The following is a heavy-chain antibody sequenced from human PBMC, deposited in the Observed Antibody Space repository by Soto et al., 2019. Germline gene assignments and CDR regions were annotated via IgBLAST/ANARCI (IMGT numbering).Heavy chain of an antibody. CDR2: TYYRSKWYN. V-gene: IGHV6-1*01. Sequence: PSQTLSLTCAISGDSVSSNSAAWNWIRQSPSRGLEWLGRTYYRSKWYNDYAVSVKSRITINPDTSKNQFSLQLNSVTPEDTAVYYCARETLITMVRGVSNTFDYWGQGTLVTVSS. CDR3: ARETLITMVRGVSNTFDY. J-gene: IGHJ4*02. CDR1: GDSVSSNSAA. D-gene: IGHD3-10*01.